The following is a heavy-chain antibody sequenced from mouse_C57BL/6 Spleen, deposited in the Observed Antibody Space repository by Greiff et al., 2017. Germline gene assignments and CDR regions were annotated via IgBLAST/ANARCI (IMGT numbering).Heavy chain of an antibody. CDR3: ARDSPYAMDY. CDR1: GYTFTSYW. D-gene: IGHD3-2*01. V-gene: IGHV1-55*01. Sequence: QVQLQQSGAELVKPGASVKMSCKASGYTFTSYWLTWVKQRPGQGLEWIGDIYPGSGSTNYNEKFKSKATLTVDTSSSTAYMQLSSLTSEDSAVYYCARDSPYAMDYWGQGTSVTVSS. CDR2: IYPGSGST. J-gene: IGHJ4*01.